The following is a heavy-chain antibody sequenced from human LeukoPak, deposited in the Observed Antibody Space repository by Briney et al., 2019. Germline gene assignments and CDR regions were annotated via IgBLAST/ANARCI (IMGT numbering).Heavy chain of an antibody. CDR2: IYYSGST. Sequence: SETLSLTCTVSGGSISSSSYYWGWIHQPPGKGLEWIGSIYYSGSTYYNPSLKSRVTISVDTSKNQFSLKLSSVTAADTAVYYCARDSSSWYDFGFDYWGQGTLVTVSS. CDR3: ARDSSSWYDFGFDY. V-gene: IGHV4-39*07. CDR1: GGSISSSSYY. J-gene: IGHJ4*02. D-gene: IGHD6-13*01.